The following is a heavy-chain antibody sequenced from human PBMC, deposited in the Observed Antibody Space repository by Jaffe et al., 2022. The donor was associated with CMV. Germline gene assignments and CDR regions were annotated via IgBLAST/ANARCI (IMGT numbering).Heavy chain of an antibody. J-gene: IGHJ6*03. V-gene: IGHV3-53*02. Sequence: EVQVVETGGGLIQPGGSLRLSCAASGFAVRSYFMSWVRQAPGKGLQWVSVIYTDGSTYYTDSVEGRFTVSRDTSKNTMYLQMNSLRVEDTAVYYCARNLLAYSNLRGNYYYYYMDVWGKGTTVTVS. CDR1: GFAVRSYF. D-gene: IGHD4-4*01. CDR3: ARNLLAYSNLRGNYYYYYMDV. CDR2: IYTDGST.